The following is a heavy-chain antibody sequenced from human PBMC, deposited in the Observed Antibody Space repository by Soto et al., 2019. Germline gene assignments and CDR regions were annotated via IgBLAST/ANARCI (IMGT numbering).Heavy chain of an antibody. CDR3: ARDRYSGSYLDWFDP. Sequence: QVQLVESGGGVVQPGRSLRLSCAASGFTFSSYAMHWVRQAPGKGLEWVAVISYDGSNKYYADSVKGRFTISKDNSKNTLYLQMNSLTAEDTAVYYCARDRYSGSYLDWFDPWGQGTLVTVSS. J-gene: IGHJ5*02. D-gene: IGHD1-26*01. CDR2: ISYDGSNK. V-gene: IGHV3-30-3*01. CDR1: GFTFSSYA.